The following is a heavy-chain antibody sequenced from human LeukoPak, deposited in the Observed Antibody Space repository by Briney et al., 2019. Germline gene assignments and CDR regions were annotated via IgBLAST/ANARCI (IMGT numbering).Heavy chain of an antibody. V-gene: IGHV4-59*11. J-gene: IGHJ4*02. CDR2: MRDTVNT. Sequence: SETLSLTCTVSDVSISSHYWSWLRQPPGKGLEWIAYMRDTVNTKDNPSFKSRLTLSADTSKNQSSLRLSSVTAADTAAYYCATIKRGNIYGYFDFWGQGILVTVSS. D-gene: IGHD5-18*01. CDR3: ATIKRGNIYGYFDF. CDR1: DVSISSHY.